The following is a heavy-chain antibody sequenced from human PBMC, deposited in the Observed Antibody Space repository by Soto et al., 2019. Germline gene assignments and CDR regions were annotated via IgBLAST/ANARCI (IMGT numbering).Heavy chain of an antibody. V-gene: IGHV4-59*01. CDR1: GGSISSYY. CDR3: ARDYYGSGSPPLGY. Sequence: QVQLQESGPGLVKPSETLSLTCTVSGGSISSYYWSWIRQPPGKGLEWIGYIYYSGSTNYNPSLKSRVTITVDTSKNPFSLKLSSVTAADTAVYYCARDYYGSGSPPLGYWGQGTLVTVSS. J-gene: IGHJ4*02. D-gene: IGHD3-10*01. CDR2: IYYSGST.